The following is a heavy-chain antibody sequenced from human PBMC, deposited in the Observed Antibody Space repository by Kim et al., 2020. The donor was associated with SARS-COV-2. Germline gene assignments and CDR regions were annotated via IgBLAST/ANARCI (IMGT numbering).Heavy chain of an antibody. Sequence: GGSLRLSCAASGFTFSSYAMSWVRQAPGKGLEWVSAISGSGGSTYYADSVKGRFTISRDNSKNTLYLQMNSLRAEDTAVYYCAKAPLYDSSGPGDYWGQGTLVTVSS. V-gene: IGHV3-23*01. D-gene: IGHD3-22*01. CDR1: GFTFSSYA. CDR3: AKAPLYDSSGPGDY. J-gene: IGHJ4*02. CDR2: ISGSGGST.